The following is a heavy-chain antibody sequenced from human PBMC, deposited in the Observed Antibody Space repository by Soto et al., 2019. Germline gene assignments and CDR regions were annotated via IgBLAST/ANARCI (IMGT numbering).Heavy chain of an antibody. J-gene: IGHJ5*02. V-gene: IGHV1-2*02. D-gene: IGHD4-4*01. Sequence: ASVKVSCKASGYPFSDNQIHWLRRAPGQGLEWMGRINPKSDGTNYAQKFQGRVTMTRDTSIDTAYLELTGLTSDDTATYYCARKHSLDYIRWGLDPWGQGTLVTVSS. CDR1: GYPFSDNQ. CDR2: INPKSDGT. CDR3: ARKHSLDYIRWGLDP.